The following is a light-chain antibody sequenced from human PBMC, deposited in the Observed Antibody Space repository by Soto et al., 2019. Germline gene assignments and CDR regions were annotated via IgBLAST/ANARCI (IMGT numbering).Light chain of an antibody. Sequence: DIQMPQSPSSLSASVGDRGTITCRASQNMRNYLNWYQQKPGRAPNLLIYGASSLQSVVPSRFSGSGSGTDFTLTISNLQPEDFATYYCQQTCSTPAFGGGTKVDIK. CDR1: QNMRNY. J-gene: IGKJ4*01. V-gene: IGKV1-39*01. CDR2: GAS. CDR3: QQTCSTPA.